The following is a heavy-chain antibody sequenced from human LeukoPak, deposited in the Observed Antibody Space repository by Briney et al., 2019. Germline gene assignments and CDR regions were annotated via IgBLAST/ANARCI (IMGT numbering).Heavy chain of an antibody. Sequence: GESLQISSKGSGSSFTSYWIGWVRRMAGKGLEWMGIIYPGDSDTRYSPSFQGQVTISADKSISTAYLQWSSLKASDTAMYYCARHGNGYYYYYGMDVWGQGTTVTVS. V-gene: IGHV5-51*01. CDR3: ARHGNGYYYYYGMDV. J-gene: IGHJ6*02. CDR2: IYPGDSDT. D-gene: IGHD1-26*01. CDR1: GSSFTSYW.